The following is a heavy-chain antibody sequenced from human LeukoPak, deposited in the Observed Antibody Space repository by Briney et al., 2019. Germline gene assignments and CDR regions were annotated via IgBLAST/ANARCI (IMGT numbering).Heavy chain of an antibody. J-gene: IGHJ4*02. CDR1: GGPITSHY. CDR2: FYYSGSTT. CDR3: ARLSSGSHDY. V-gene: IGHV4-59*08. Sequence: PSETLSLSCSVSGGPITSHYCSWKRQSPEKGLEWIAYFYYSGSTTNYNPSLKSRATISVDTSKNQFSLNLRSVTAADTAVYYCARLSSGSHDYWGRGTLVTVSS. D-gene: IGHD3-10*01.